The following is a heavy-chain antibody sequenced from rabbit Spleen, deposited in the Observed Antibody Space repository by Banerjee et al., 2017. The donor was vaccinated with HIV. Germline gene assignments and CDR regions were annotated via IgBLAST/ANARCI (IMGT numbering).Heavy chain of an antibody. CDR1: GFSFSDKAV. V-gene: IGHV1S45*01. D-gene: IGHD4-1*01. Sequence: QEQLVESGGGLVKPEGSLKLSCTASGFSFSDKAVMCWVRQAPGKGLQWIACINAVTGKAVYASWAKGRFTFSKTSSTTVTLQMTSLTAADTATYFCARMDGASSGWASDLWGQGTLVTVS. J-gene: IGHJ3*01. CDR3: ARMDGASSGWASDL. CDR2: INAVTGKA.